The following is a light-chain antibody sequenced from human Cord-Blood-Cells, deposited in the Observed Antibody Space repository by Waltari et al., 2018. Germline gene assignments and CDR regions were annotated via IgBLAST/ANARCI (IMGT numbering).Light chain of an antibody. J-gene: IGKJ1*01. CDR2: GAS. Sequence: EIVMTQSPATLSVSPGERATLSCRASQSVSRNLAWYQQKPGQAPRLLISGASTRATGIPARFSGSGSGTEFTLTISRLQSEDFAVYYCQQYNNWPPWTFGQGTKVEIK. CDR1: QSVSRN. V-gene: IGKV3-15*01. CDR3: QQYNNWPPWT.